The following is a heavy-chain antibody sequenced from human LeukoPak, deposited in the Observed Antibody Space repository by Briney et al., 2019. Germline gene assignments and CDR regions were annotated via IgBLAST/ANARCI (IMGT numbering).Heavy chain of an antibody. CDR2: FDPEDGET. Sequence: ASVKVSCKVSGYTRTELSMHWVRQAPGKGLEWMGGFDPEDGETIYAQKFQGRVTMTEDTSTDTAYMELSSLRSEDTAVYYCSTSISYYYDSSGSDYWGQGTLVTVSS. D-gene: IGHD3-22*01. J-gene: IGHJ4*02. V-gene: IGHV1-24*01. CDR1: GYTRTELS. CDR3: STSISYYYDSSGSDY.